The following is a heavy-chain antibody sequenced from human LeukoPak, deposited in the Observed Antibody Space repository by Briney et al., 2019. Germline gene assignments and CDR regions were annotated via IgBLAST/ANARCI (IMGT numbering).Heavy chain of an antibody. CDR1: GGSFSGYY. CDR3: PRGGEENWFDP. J-gene: IGHJ5*02. CDR2: INHSGST. Sequence: PSETLSLTCAVYGGSFSGYYWSWIRQPPGKGLEWIGEINHSGSTNYNPSLKSRVTIPVDTSKNQFSLKLSSVTAADTAVYYCPRGGEENWFDPWGQGTLVTVCS. V-gene: IGHV4-34*01.